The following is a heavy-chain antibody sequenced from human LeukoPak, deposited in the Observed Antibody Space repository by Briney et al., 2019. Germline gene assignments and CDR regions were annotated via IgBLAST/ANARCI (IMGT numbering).Heavy chain of an antibody. CDR2: IYTSGST. CDR1: GGSISSYY. D-gene: IGHD1-26*01. CDR3: ARSPIVGAFGGMDV. V-gene: IGHV4-4*07. J-gene: IGHJ6*02. Sequence: SETLSLTCTVSGGSISSYYWSWIRQPAGKGLEWIGRIYTSGSTNYNPSLKSRVTMPVDTSKNQFSLKLSSVTAADTAVYYCARSPIVGAFGGMDVWGQGTTVTVSS.